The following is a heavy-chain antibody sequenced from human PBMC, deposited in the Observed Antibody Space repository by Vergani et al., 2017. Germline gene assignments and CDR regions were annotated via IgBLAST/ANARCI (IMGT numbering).Heavy chain of an antibody. D-gene: IGHD1-26*01. CDR3: ARNRGGGSYYFDAFDI. Sequence: QVQLQQWGAGLLKPSETLSLTCAVYGGSFSGYYWSWIRQPPGKGLEWIGEINHSGSTNYNPSLKSRVTISVDTSKNQFSLKLSSGTAADTAVYYCARNRGGGSYYFDAFDIWGQGTMVTVSS. CDR1: GGSFSGYY. J-gene: IGHJ3*02. V-gene: IGHV4-34*01. CDR2: INHSGST.